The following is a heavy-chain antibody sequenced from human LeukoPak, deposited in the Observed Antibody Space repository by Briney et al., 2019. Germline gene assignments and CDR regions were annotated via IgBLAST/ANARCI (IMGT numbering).Heavy chain of an antibody. V-gene: IGHV1-24*01. CDR2: FDPEDGET. CDR1: GYTLTELS. Sequence: ASVKVSCKVSGYTLTELSMHWVRQAPGKGLEWMGGFDPEDGETIYAQKFQGRVTMTEDTSTDTAYMELSSLRSEDTAVYYCATFAYCGGDCYSGTSYFDYWGQGTLVTASS. CDR3: ATFAYCGGDCYSGTSYFDY. J-gene: IGHJ4*02. D-gene: IGHD2-21*02.